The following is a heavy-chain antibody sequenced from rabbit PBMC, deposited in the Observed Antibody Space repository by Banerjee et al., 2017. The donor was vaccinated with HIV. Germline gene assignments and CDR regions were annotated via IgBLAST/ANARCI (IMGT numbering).Heavy chain of an antibody. J-gene: IGHJ4*01. CDR1: GFSFSNKYV. Sequence: QEQLEESGGDLVKPEGSLTLTCTASGFSFSNKYVMCWVRQAPGKGLELIACIISSTGTTRYASWVNGRFTISRSTSLNTVDLKMTSLTAADTATYFCARGAGHADYGDASLWGPGTL. D-gene: IGHD2-1*01. CDR2: IISSTGTT. V-gene: IGHV1S43*01. CDR3: ARGAGHADYGDASL.